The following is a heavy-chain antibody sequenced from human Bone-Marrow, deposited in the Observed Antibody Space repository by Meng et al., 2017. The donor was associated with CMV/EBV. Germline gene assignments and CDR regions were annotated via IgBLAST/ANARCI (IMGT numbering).Heavy chain of an antibody. CDR3: ARERRGCSGGSCYSLPTGGMDV. Sequence: SVKVSCKASGGTFSTYAISWVRQAPGQGLEWMGGIIPIFGTTNYAQKFQGRITITTDGSTSTAYMELSRLRSDYTAVYYCARERRGCSGGSCYSLPTGGMDVWGQGTTVTVSS. CDR1: GGTFSTYA. D-gene: IGHD2-15*01. J-gene: IGHJ6*02. CDR2: IIPIFGTT. V-gene: IGHV1-69*05.